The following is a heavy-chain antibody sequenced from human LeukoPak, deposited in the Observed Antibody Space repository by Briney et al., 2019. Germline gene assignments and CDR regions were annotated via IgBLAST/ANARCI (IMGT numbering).Heavy chain of an antibody. D-gene: IGHD3-16*02. CDR1: GGSISSYY. V-gene: IGHV4-4*07. CDR3: ARLKKDDYVWGSYRQTLYYFDY. CDR2: IYTSGST. J-gene: IGHJ4*02. Sequence: SETLSLTCTVSGGSISSYYWSWIRQPAGKGLEWIGRIYTSGSTNYNPSLKSRVTMSVDTSKNQFSLKLSSVTAADTAVYYCARLKKDDYVWGSYRQTLYYFDYWGQGTLVTVSS.